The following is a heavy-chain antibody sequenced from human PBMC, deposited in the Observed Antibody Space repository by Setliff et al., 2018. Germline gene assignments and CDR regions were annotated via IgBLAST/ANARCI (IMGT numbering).Heavy chain of an antibody. J-gene: IGHJ4*02. Sequence: ASVKVSCKTSGFGFTTFGFSWVRQAPGQGLEWLGSISPYSGNTNYPQWLQDRVTMTIDTSATTVYMELQSLRYDETAVYYCVRSSAQQIVLDADFDFWGQGTPVTVSS. CDR1: GFGFTTFG. V-gene: IGHV1-18*01. CDR2: ISPYSGNT. CDR3: VRSSAQQIVLDADFDF. D-gene: IGHD2-8*02.